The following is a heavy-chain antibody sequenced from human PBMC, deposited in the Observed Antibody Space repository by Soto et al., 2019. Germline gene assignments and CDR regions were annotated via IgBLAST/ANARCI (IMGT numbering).Heavy chain of an antibody. V-gene: IGHV1-18*01. Sequence: GASVKVSCKASGYTFTSYGISWVRQAPGQGLEWMGWISAYNGNTNYAQKRQGRVTMTTDTSTSTAYMELRSLRYDDTAVYYCARGLRYFDWLLPKAPFDAFDIWGQGTMVTVSS. D-gene: IGHD3-9*01. CDR2: ISAYNGNT. CDR1: GYTFTSYG. CDR3: ARGLRYFDWLLPKAPFDAFDI. J-gene: IGHJ3*02.